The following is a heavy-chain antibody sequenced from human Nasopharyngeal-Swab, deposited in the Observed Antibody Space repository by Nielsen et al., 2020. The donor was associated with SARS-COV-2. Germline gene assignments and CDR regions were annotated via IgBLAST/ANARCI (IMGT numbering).Heavy chain of an antibody. CDR3: ASRGASADPSTRDLPFSRRTFDL. CDR1: GIAVSSSY. V-gene: IGHV3-53*01. CDR2: IHADGNT. Sequence: GESLKISCAPSGIAVSSSYISWVRQAPGKGLEWVSTIHADGNTYYADSVRGRFTSSRDNSKNTVSLQMNSLRAEDTAVYYCASRGASADPSTRDLPFSRRTFDLWGRGTLVTVSS. D-gene: IGHD6-13*01. J-gene: IGHJ2*01.